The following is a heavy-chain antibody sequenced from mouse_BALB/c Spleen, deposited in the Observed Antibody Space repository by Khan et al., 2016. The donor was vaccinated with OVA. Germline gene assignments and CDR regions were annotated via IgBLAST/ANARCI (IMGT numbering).Heavy chain of an antibody. V-gene: IGHV3-2*02. J-gene: IGHJ2*01. CDR1: GYSITSDYA. CDR2: IKYSGTT. Sequence: EVQLQESGPGLVKPSQSLSLTCTVTGYSITSDYAWNWIRQFPGNKLEWMGYIKYSGTTSYNPSLKSRISIPRDTSKNQAFLQLNSVTTEDTATYYCARSGTISTVVVTDFDFWGQGTTLTVSS. D-gene: IGHD1-1*01. CDR3: ARSGTISTVVVTDFDF.